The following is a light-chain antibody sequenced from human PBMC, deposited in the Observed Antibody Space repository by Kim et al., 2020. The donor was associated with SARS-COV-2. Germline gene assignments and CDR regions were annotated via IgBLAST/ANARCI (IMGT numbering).Light chain of an antibody. J-gene: IGLJ2*01. V-gene: IGLV1-44*01. CDR2: TNN. CDR3: AAWDDSLNGVV. Sequence: ELTQPPSASGTPGQGVTISCSGSSSNIGSNPVNWYQQFPGTAPKLLIYTNNQWPSGVPDRFSGSKSGTSASLAISGLQSEDEADYYCAAWDDSLNGVVFGGGTKLTVL. CDR1: SSNIGSNP.